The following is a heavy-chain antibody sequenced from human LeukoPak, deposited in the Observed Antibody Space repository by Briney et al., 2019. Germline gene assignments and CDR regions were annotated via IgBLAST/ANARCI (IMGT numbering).Heavy chain of an antibody. Sequence: GGSLRLSCTASRFRFSGNWMNWVRQATGKEQEWVANIKGDGSETSYVTSVRGRFTISRDNAKNSLYLQMNNLRVEDTAVYYCAREEVKSFDNWGQGTLVTVSS. CDR1: RFRFSGNW. CDR3: AREEVKSFDN. CDR2: IKGDGSET. V-gene: IGHV3-7*03. J-gene: IGHJ4*02.